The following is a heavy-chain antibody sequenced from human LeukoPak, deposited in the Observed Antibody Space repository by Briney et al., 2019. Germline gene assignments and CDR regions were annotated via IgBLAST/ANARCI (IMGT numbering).Heavy chain of an antibody. Sequence: GGSLRLSCAASGFTISDYGLVRVRQAPGKGLEWVSGSRSGGANNFYADAVKGRSTISRDNSKNTLYLQMNSLRADDTAVYYCGRDPNGDYLGAFEFWGHGTTVIVSS. V-gene: IGHV3-23*01. CDR3: GRDPNGDYLGAFEF. CDR1: GFTISDYG. J-gene: IGHJ3*01. CDR2: SRSGGANN. D-gene: IGHD4-17*01.